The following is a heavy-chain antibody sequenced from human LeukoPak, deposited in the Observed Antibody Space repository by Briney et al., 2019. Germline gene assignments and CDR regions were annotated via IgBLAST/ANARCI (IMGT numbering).Heavy chain of an antibody. J-gene: IGHJ4*02. Sequence: ASVEVSCKASGYTFTGYYMHWVRQAPGQGLEWMGRINPIHGDTNYAQRFQGRVTMTRDTSISTAYMELSRLTSDDTAVYYCARAASGYDYEDYWGQGTLVTVSS. V-gene: IGHV1-2*06. CDR1: GYTFTGYY. CDR2: INPIHGDT. CDR3: ARAASGYDYEDY. D-gene: IGHD5-12*01.